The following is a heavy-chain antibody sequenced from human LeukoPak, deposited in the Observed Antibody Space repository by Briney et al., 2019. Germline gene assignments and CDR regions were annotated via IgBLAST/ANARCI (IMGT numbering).Heavy chain of an antibody. J-gene: IGHJ4*02. CDR2: INWNGGST. Sequence: PGGSLRLSCAASGFTFDDYGMSWVRQAPGKGLEWVSGINWNGGSTGYADSAKGRFTISRDNAKNSLYLQMNSLRAEDTAVYYCARVSPNTVTTLQYFDYWGQGTLVTVSS. CDR1: GFTFDDYG. CDR3: ARVSPNTVTTLQYFDY. V-gene: IGHV3-20*04. D-gene: IGHD4-17*01.